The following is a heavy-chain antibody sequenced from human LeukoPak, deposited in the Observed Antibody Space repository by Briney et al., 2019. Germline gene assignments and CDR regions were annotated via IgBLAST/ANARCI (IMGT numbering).Heavy chain of an antibody. CDR2: IYYSGST. D-gene: IGHD2-8*01. CDR1: GGSISSYY. CDR3: ARFTNDWFVP. Sequence: SETLSLTCTVPGGSISSYYWSWIRQPPGKGLEWIGYIYYSGSTNYNPSLKSRVTISVDTSKNQFSLKLSSVTAADTAVYYCARFTNDWFVPWGQGTLVTVSS. J-gene: IGHJ5*02. V-gene: IGHV4-59*01.